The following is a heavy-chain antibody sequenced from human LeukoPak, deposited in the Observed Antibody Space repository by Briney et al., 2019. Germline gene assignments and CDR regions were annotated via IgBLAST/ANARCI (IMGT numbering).Heavy chain of an antibody. CDR3: AREGLRLGELSLGLDY. Sequence: ASVKVSCKASGYTFTSYDINWVRQATGQGLEWMGWMNPNSGNTGYAQKFQGRVTMTRDTSISTACMELSRLRSDDTAVYYCAREGLRLGELSLGLDYWGQGTLVTVSS. CDR2: MNPNSGNT. J-gene: IGHJ4*02. V-gene: IGHV1-8*01. D-gene: IGHD3-16*02. CDR1: GYTFTSYD.